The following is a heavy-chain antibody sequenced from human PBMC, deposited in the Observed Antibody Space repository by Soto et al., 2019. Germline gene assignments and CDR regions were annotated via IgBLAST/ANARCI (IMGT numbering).Heavy chain of an antibody. CDR2: TYYRSKWYN. CDR3: ARESALDRGVPNRFDI. Sequence: QALSLSCAISGDNVYGYRVFWNWIRQSPSRGLEWLGRTYYRSKWYNDYVVSVQSRITINPDTSRNQFSLQLNFVTPEDTAVYYCARESALDRGVPNRFDIGGQRPLGTVTS. J-gene: IGHJ4*02. D-gene: IGHD3-10*01. V-gene: IGHV6-1*01. CDR1: GDNVYGYRVF.